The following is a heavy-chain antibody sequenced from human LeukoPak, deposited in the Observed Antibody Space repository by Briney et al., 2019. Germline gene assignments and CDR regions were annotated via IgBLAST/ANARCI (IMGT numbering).Heavy chain of an antibody. CDR1: GGSFSGYY. CDR2: IYYSGST. J-gene: IGHJ4*02. V-gene: IGHV4-59*01. D-gene: IGHD3-9*01. Sequence: SETLSLTCAVYGGSFSGYYWSWIRQPPGKGLEWIGYIYYSGSTNYNPSLKSRVTISVDTSKNQSSLKLSSVTAADTAVYYCAGIVLRYFDWLSIDYWGQGTLVTVSS. CDR3: AGIVLRYFDWLSIDY.